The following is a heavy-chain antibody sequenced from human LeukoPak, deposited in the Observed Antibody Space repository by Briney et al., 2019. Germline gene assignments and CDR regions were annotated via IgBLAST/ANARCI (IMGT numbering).Heavy chain of an antibody. Sequence: GGSLRLSCAASGFTFSSYSMNWVRQARGQGLEWVSSISSSSSYIYYADSVKGRFTISRDNAKNSLYLQMNSLRAEDTAVYYCARSYPDCSSTSCYFYFDYWGQGTLVTVSS. CDR2: ISSSSSYI. CDR1: GFTFSSYS. D-gene: IGHD2-2*01. J-gene: IGHJ4*02. V-gene: IGHV3-21*01. CDR3: ARSYPDCSSTSCYFYFDY.